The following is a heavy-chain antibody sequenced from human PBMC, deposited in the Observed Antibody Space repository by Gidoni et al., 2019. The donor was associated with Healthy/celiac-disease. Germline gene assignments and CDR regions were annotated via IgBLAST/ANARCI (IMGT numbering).Heavy chain of an antibody. CDR1: GFTFSSYA. CDR3: AKDYYDSSGYYYAPPDAFDI. J-gene: IGHJ3*02. D-gene: IGHD3-22*01. V-gene: IGHV3-23*01. Sequence: EVQLLESGGGLVQPGGSLRLSCAASGFTFSSYAMSWVRQAPGKGLEWVSAISGSGGSTYYADSVKGRFTISRDNSKNTLYLQMNSLRAEDTAVYYCAKDYYDSSGYYYAPPDAFDIWGQGTMVTVSS. CDR2: ISGSGGST.